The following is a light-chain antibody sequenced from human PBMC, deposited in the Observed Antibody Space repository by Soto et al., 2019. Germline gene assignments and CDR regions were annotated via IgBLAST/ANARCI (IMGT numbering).Light chain of an antibody. CDR2: EVT. Sequence: QSVLTQPASVSGSPGQSITISCTGTTSDVGKYNHVSWYQHHPGKAPKLLIYEVTQRPSGVSNRFSGSKSGNTASLTISGLQAEDEADYYCCSYALSSTVVFGTGTKLTVL. CDR1: TSDVGKYNH. V-gene: IGLV2-23*02. J-gene: IGLJ1*01. CDR3: CSYALSSTVV.